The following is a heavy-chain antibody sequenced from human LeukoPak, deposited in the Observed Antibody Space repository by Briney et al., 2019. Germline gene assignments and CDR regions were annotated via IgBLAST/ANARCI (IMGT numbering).Heavy chain of an antibody. Sequence: GGSLRLSCAASGFTFSSYSMNWVRQAPGKGLEWVANIKQDGSEKYYVDSVKGRFTISRDNAKNSLYLQMNSLRAEDTAVYYCATHIVGSLSGLDYWGQGTLVTVSS. CDR3: ATHIVGSLSGLDY. CDR2: IKQDGSEK. CDR1: GFTFSSYS. V-gene: IGHV3-7*01. J-gene: IGHJ4*02. D-gene: IGHD1-26*01.